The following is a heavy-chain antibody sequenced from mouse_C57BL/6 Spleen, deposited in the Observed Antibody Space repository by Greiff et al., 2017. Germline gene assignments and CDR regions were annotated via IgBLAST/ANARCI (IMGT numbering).Heavy chain of an antibody. J-gene: IGHJ1*03. Sequence: EVKVVESGGGLVKPGGSLKLSCAASGFTFSSYAMSWVRQTPEKRLEWVATISDGGSYTYYPDNVKGRFTISRDNAKNNLYLQMSHLKSEDTAMYYCARDGDYYGSSPWYFDGWGTGTTVTVS. CDR2: ISDGGSYT. D-gene: IGHD1-1*01. CDR3: ARDGDYYGSSPWYFDG. CDR1: GFTFSSYA. V-gene: IGHV5-4*01.